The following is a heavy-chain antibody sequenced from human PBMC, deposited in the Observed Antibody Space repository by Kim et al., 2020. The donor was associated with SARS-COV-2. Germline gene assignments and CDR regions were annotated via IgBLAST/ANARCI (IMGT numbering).Heavy chain of an antibody. Sequence: SETLSLTCTVSGGSISSYYWSWIRQPPGKGLEWIGYIYYSGSTNYNPSLKSRVTISVDTSKNQFSLKLSSVTAADTAVYYCASGKRTIFGVVTIPTFDHWGQGTLVTVSS. D-gene: IGHD3-3*01. CDR2: IYYSGST. CDR3: ASGKRTIFGVVTIPTFDH. V-gene: IGHV4-59*13. CDR1: GGSISSYY. J-gene: IGHJ4*02.